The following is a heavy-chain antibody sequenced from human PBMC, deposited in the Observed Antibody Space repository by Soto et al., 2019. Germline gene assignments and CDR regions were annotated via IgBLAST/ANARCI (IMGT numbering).Heavy chain of an antibody. CDR2: IYYSGST. V-gene: IGHV4-30-4*01. CDR1: GGPISSGDYY. CDR3: ARDQGYYYDSSGYLDY. D-gene: IGHD3-22*01. Sequence: NPSETLSLTCTVSGGPISSGDYYWSWIRQPPGKGLEWIGYIYYSGSTYYNPSLKSRVTISVDTSKNQFSLKLSSVTAADTAVYYCARDQGYYYDSSGYLDYWGQGTLVTVSS. J-gene: IGHJ4*02.